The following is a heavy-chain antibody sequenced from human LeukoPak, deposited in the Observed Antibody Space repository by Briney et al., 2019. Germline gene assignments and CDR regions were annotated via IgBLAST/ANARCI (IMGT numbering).Heavy chain of an antibody. V-gene: IGHV4-38-2*01. D-gene: IGHD2-8*02. CDR3: ARHGLWQPYWFDY. CDR2: IYYSGST. J-gene: IGHJ4*02. Sequence: SETLSLTCAVSGYSISSGYYWGWIRQPPGKGLEWIGSIYYSGSTYYNPSLKSRVTISVDTSKNQFSLKLSSVTAADTAVYYCARHGLWQPYWFDYWGQGTPVTVSS. CDR1: GYSISSGYY.